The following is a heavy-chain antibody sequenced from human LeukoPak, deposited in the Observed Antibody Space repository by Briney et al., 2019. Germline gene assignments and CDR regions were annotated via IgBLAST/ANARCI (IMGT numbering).Heavy chain of an antibody. CDR3: AKGTAMLPSYYFDY. J-gene: IGHJ4*02. Sequence: GGSLRLSCAVSGFIFSNSWMNWVRQAPGKGLEWVVSIDQDGGETNYVDSVKGRFTISRDNAKNSLYLQMNSLRAEDTALYYCAKGTAMLPSYYFDYWGQGSLVTVSS. CDR1: GFIFSNSW. CDR2: IDQDGGET. D-gene: IGHD5-18*01. V-gene: IGHV3-7*03.